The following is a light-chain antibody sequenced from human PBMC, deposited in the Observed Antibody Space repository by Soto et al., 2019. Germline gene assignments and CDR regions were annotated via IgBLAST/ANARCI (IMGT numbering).Light chain of an antibody. CDR2: DAS. CDR3: QQYNNWLWT. J-gene: IGKJ1*01. Sequence: EIVMTQSPATLSVSPGDRVTLSCRASQNVNSKLAWYQHNPGQAPRLLIYDASTRATGIPVRFSGSGSGTEFTLTISSLQSEDFAVYYCQQYNNWLWTFGQGTKLEIK. V-gene: IGKV3D-15*01. CDR1: QNVNSK.